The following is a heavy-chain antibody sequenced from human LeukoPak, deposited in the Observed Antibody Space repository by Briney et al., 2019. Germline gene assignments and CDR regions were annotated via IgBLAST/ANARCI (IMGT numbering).Heavy chain of an antibody. D-gene: IGHD2-2*02. CDR1: GYTFTSYA. CDR3: ARCGPGSTSCYNKGNIGMDV. Sequence: ASVKVSCKSSGYTFTSYAMHWVRQAPGQKLEWMGWINAGNGDTKYSQKFQGRVTITRDTSASTAYMELSSLRSEDTAVYYCARCGPGSTSCYNKGNIGMDVCGKGTTVTVSS. V-gene: IGHV1-3*01. J-gene: IGHJ6*04. CDR2: INAGNGDT.